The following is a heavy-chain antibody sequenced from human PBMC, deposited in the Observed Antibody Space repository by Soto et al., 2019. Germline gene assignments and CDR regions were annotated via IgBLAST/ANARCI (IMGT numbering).Heavy chain of an antibody. J-gene: IGHJ3*02. Sequence: PSETLSLTCTVSGGSISSYYLSWIRQPPGKGLEWIGYIYYSGSTNYNPSLKSRVTISVDRSKNQFSLKLSSVTAADTAVYYCASLNTHDAFDIWGQGTMVTVSS. V-gene: IGHV4-59*12. CDR1: GGSISSYY. CDR2: IYYSGST. CDR3: ASLNTHDAFDI.